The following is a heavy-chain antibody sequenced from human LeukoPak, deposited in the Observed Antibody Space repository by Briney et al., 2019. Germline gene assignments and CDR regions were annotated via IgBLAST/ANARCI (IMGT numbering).Heavy chain of an antibody. D-gene: IGHD3-9*01. Sequence: GGSLRLSCAASGFTFSNYGGHWVRQAPGKGQEWVAFIPSDGSKQYYGDSVKGRFTISRDNSKNTLHLQMNSLRAEDTAVYYCASDIPGGFDPWGQGTLVTVSS. V-gene: IGHV3-30*02. CDR1: GFTFSNYG. CDR3: ASDIPGGFDP. CDR2: IPSDGSKQ. J-gene: IGHJ5*02.